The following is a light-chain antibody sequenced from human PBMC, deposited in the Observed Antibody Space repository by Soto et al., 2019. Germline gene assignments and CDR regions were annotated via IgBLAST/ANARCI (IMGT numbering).Light chain of an antibody. V-gene: IGKV1-9*01. CDR2: VAS. CDR3: QQLNNYPRT. J-gene: IGKJ1*01. CDR1: QDISSY. Sequence: DIQLTQSPSFLSASVGDRVTITCRASQDISSYLAWYQQKPGQAPKLLIYVASTLESGVPSRFSGSGSGTEFTLTISSLQPEDFATYYCQQLNNYPRTFGQGTKVEIK.